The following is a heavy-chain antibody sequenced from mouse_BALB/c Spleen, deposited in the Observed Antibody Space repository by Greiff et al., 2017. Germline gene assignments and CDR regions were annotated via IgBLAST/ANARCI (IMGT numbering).Heavy chain of an antibody. Sequence: VQLKESGPGLVAPSQSLSITCTVSGFSLTSYGVHWVRQPPGKGLEWLGVIWSGGSTDYNAAFISRLSISKDNSKSQVFFKMNSLQANDTAIYYCARNYYGSAWFEYWGQGTLVTVSA. V-gene: IGHV2-2*02. CDR1: GFSLTSYG. J-gene: IGHJ3*01. CDR2: IWSGGST. D-gene: IGHD1-1*01. CDR3: ARNYYGSAWFEY.